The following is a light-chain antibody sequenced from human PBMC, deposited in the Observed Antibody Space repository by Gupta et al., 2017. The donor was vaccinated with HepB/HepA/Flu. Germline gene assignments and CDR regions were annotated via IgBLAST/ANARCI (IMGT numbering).Light chain of an antibody. Sequence: QSVLTQPPSVSGAPGQRVTIPCTGSSSNIGAGYGVHWYQQLPGSAPKLLIYGNSNRPSGVPDRFSGSKSGTSASLAITGLQAEDEADYYCQSYDSSLSVVFGGGTKLTVL. CDR2: GNS. CDR1: SSNIGAGYG. V-gene: IGLV1-40*01. CDR3: QSYDSSLSVV. J-gene: IGLJ2*01.